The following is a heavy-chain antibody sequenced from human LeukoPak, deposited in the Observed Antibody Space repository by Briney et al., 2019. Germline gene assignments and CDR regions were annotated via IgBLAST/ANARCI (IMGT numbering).Heavy chain of an antibody. CDR3: AGSTMVRGVIYHYYGMDV. J-gene: IGHJ6*02. V-gene: IGHV3-74*01. Sequence: GGSLRLSCAASGFSFSSYWMHWVRQAPGKGLVWVSRINSDGSSTSYADSVKGRFTISRDNAKNTLYLQMNSLRAEDTAVYYCAGSTMVRGVIYHYYGMDVWGQGTTVTVSS. CDR1: GFSFSSYW. D-gene: IGHD3-10*01. CDR2: INSDGSST.